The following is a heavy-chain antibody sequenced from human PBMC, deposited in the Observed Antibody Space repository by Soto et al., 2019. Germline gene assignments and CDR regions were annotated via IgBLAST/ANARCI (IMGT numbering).Heavy chain of an antibody. CDR2: ISGSSGGT. V-gene: IGHV3-23*01. D-gene: IGHD3-10*01. CDR3: AFGRFGETHSPIDY. CDR1: GFIFSNYA. J-gene: IGHJ4*02. Sequence: GSLRLSCAASGFIFSNYAMNWVRQAPGKGLEWVSSISGSSGGTHYADSVKGRFTISRDNSRNTLYLQMNSLRPEDTAKYYCAFGRFGETHSPIDYWGQGALVTVSS.